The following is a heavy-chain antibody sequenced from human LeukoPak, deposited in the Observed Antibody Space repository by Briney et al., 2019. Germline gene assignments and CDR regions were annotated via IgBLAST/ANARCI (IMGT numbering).Heavy chain of an antibody. Sequence: PSETLSLTCSVCGASINGYFWNWVRQTPEKGLEWIGYVSHTGATTSNPTLKSRVSITIDTSKSQISLTMTSVTAADSALYYCARDRRGSFYTFDLWGPGTIVSVS. CDR1: GASINGYF. V-gene: IGHV4-59*01. J-gene: IGHJ3*01. D-gene: IGHD1-26*01. CDR3: ARDRRGSFYTFDL. CDR2: VSHTGAT.